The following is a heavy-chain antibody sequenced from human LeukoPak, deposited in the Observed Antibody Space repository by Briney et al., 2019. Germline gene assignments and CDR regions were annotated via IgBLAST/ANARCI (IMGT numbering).Heavy chain of an antibody. D-gene: IGHD6-13*01. J-gene: IGHJ4*02. CDR2: IYYSGST. V-gene: IGHV4-39*07. CDR3: ARSRSSSSWLRY. Sequence: KSSETLSLTCTVSGGSISSSSYYWGWIRQPPGKGLEWIGSIYYSGSTYYNPSLKSRVTISVDTSKNQFSLKLSSVTAADTAVYYCARSRSSSSWLRYWGQGTLVTVSS. CDR1: GGSISSSSYY.